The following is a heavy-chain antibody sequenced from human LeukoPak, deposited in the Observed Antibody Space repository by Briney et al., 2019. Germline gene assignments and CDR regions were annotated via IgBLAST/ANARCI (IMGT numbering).Heavy chain of an antibody. CDR2: IYDSGST. V-gene: IGHV4-31*03. Sequence: PSETLSLTCIVSGGSISSGAYYWSWIRQHPGKGLECIGYIYDSGSTYYNPSLKSRLTISLDTSNNQFSLRLSSVTAADTAVYYCARMGDYYDSSGYRHDAFDIWGQGTMVTVSS. D-gene: IGHD3-22*01. CDR1: GGSISSGAYY. J-gene: IGHJ3*02. CDR3: ARMGDYYDSSGYRHDAFDI.